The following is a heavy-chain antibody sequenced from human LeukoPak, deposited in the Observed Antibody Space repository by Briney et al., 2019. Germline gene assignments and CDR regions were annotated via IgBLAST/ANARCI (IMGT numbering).Heavy chain of an antibody. J-gene: IGHJ4*02. V-gene: IGHV4-59*02. D-gene: IGHD7-27*01. CDR3: ARDPQLGSYYFDY. CDR2: IYYSGST. Sequence: PSETLSLTCTVSGGSVSSYYWSWIRQPPGKGLEWIGYIYYSGSTNYNPSLESRVTISVDTSKNQFSLKLSSVTAADTAVYYCARDPQLGSYYFDYWGQGTLVTVSS. CDR1: GGSVSSYY.